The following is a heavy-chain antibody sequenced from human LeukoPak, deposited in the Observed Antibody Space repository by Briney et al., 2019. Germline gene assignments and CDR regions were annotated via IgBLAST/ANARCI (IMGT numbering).Heavy chain of an antibody. CDR3: ARDLSGVAAFEI. CDR1: GYTFTSYG. J-gene: IGHJ3*02. CDR2: ISAYNGNT. V-gene: IGHV1-18*01. D-gene: IGHD5-12*01. Sequence: GASVKVSCKAAGYTFTSYGIRWVRQAPGQGLEWMGWISAYNGNTNYAQTLQGRGTMTTDTSTSTAYMELRSLRSDDPAVYYCARDLSGVAAFEIWGQGTMVTVSS.